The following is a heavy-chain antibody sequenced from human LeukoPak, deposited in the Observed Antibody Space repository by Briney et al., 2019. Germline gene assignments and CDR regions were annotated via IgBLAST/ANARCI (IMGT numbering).Heavy chain of an antibody. J-gene: IGHJ4*02. V-gene: IGHV1-69*04. Sequence: ASVKVSCKASGGTFSSYAISWVRQAPGQGLEWMGRIIPILGIANYAQKFQGRVTITADKSTSTAYMELSSLRSEDTAVYYCASTIAVAGTFDYWGQGTLVTVSS. CDR1: GGTFSSYA. CDR3: ASTIAVAGTFDY. CDR2: IIPILGIA. D-gene: IGHD6-19*01.